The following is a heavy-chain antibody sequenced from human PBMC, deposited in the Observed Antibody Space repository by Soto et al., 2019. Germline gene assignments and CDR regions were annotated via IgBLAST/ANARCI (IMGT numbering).Heavy chain of an antibody. CDR1: GGSISSYY. J-gene: IGHJ6*03. CDR3: ARDGPYSSSFYYYYYMDV. D-gene: IGHD6-6*01. CDR2: IYYSGST. Sequence: SETLSLTCTVSGGSISSYYWSWIRQPPGKGLEWIGYIYYSGSTNYNPSLKSRVTISVDTSKNLFSLKLSSVTAADTAVFYCARDGPYSSSFYYYYYMDVWGKGTTVTVSS. V-gene: IGHV4-59*01.